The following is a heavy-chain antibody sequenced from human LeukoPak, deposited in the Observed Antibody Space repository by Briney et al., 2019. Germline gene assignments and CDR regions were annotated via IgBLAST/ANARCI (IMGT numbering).Heavy chain of an antibody. D-gene: IGHD4-23*01. Sequence: ASVKVSCKASGYTFTNYDVNWVRQASGQGLEWMGYMKPNSGNTGYAQKFQGRVTMTRDTTISTAYMELSSLTSEDTAVYYCATELRWKDHWGQGTLVTVSS. CDR1: GYTFTNYD. CDR3: ATELRWKDH. V-gene: IGHV1-8*01. CDR2: MKPNSGNT. J-gene: IGHJ4*02.